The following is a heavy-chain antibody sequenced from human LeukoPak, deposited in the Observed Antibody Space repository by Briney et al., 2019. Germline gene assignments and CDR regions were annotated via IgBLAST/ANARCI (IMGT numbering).Heavy chain of an antibody. CDR2: ISSSSSTI. CDR3: AREFGYGVPDAFDI. J-gene: IGHJ3*02. CDR1: GFTFSSYS. V-gene: IGHV3-48*01. Sequence: PGGSLRLSCAASGFTFSSYSMNWVRQAPGKGLEWVSYISSSSSTIYYADSVKGRFTTSRDNAKNSLYLQMNSLRAEDTAVYYCAREFGYGVPDAFDIWGQGTMVTVSS. D-gene: IGHD4-17*01.